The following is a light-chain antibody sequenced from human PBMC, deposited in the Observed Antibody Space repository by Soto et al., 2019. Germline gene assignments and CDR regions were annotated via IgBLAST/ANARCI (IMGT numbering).Light chain of an antibody. CDR3: HQYDSSPLT. CDR2: GAS. V-gene: IGKV3-20*01. J-gene: IGKJ4*01. CDR1: QSVSSSY. Sequence: EIVLTQSPGTLSLSPGERATLSCRASQSVSSSYLAWYQQKPDQAPRLLIYGASSRATGIPDRFSGSGSGTDFTLTISRLETEDFAVSYCHQYDSSPLTFGGGTKVEIK.